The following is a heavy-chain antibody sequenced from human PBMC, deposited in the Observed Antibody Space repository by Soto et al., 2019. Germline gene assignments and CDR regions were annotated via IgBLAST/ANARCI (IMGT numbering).Heavy chain of an antibody. V-gene: IGHV4-61*01. J-gene: IGHJ4*02. D-gene: IGHD1-26*01. CDR2: IYYSGST. CDR1: GGSVSSGSYY. CDR3: ARVRGSWSDY. Sequence: QVQLQESGPGLVKPSETLSLTCTVSGGSVSSGSYYWSWIRQPPGKGLEWIGYIYYSGSTNYNPSLKSRATISVDTSKNQFSLKLSSVTAADTAVYYCARVRGSWSDYWGQGTLVTVSS.